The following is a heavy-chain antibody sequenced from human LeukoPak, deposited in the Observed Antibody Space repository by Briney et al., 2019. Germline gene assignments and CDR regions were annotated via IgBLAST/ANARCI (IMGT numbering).Heavy chain of an antibody. CDR3: ARTSRDYYYYYMDV. Sequence: PSETLSLTCTVSGGSISSSSYYWGWIRQPPGKGLEWIGNIYYSGSTYYNPSLKSRVTISVDTSKNQFSLKLSSVTAADTAVYYCARTSRDYYYYYMDVWGKGTTVTVSS. V-gene: IGHV4-39*07. CDR2: IYYSGST. CDR1: GGSISSSSYY. J-gene: IGHJ6*03.